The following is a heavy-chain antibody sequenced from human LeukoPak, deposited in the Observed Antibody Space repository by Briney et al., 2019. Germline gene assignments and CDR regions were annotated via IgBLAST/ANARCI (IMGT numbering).Heavy chain of an antibody. D-gene: IGHD2-15*01. CDR1: GFTFSSYA. CDR3: ARDPRYCSGGSCHTDGMDV. V-gene: IGHV3-30-3*01. Sequence: GGSLRLSCAASGFTFSSYAMHWVRQAPGKGLEWVAVISYDGSNKYYADSVKGRFTISRDNSKNTLYLQMNSLRAEDTAVYYCARDPRYCSGGSCHTDGMDVWSQGTTVTVSS. CDR2: ISYDGSNK. J-gene: IGHJ6*02.